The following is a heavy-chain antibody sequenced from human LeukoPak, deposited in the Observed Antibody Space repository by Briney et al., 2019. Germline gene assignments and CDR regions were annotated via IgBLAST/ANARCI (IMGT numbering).Heavy chain of an antibody. CDR3: ARVLAGYTLSHSDY. Sequence: GGSLRLSCAASGFTFSSYWMSWVRQAPGKGLEWVANIKQDGSEKYYVDSVKGRFTISRDNAKNSLYLQMNSLRAEDTAVYYCARVLAGYTLSHSDYWGQGTLVTVSS. CDR1: GFTFSSYW. CDR2: IKQDGSEK. D-gene: IGHD6-13*01. J-gene: IGHJ4*02. V-gene: IGHV3-7*01.